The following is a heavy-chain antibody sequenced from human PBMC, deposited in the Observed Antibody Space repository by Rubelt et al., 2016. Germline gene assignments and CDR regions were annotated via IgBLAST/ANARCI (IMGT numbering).Heavy chain of an antibody. CDR3: ARALVAAHNPDYYGMDV. D-gene: IGHD2-15*01. V-gene: IGHV3-30*03. J-gene: IGHJ6*02. CDR1: GFTFSSYS. CDR2: ISYDGSNK. Sequence: VQLVESGGGLVKPGGSLRLSCAASGFTFSSYSMSWVRQAPGKGLEWVAVISYDGSNKYYADSVKGRFTISRDNSKNTLYLQMNSLRAEDTAVYYCARALVAAHNPDYYGMDVWGQGTTVTVSS.